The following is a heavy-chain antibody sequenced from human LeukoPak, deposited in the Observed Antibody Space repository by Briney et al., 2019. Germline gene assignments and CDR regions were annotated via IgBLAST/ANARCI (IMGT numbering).Heavy chain of an antibody. Sequence: GASVKVSCKASGYTFTDYYMQWVRQAPGQGLEWMGWISPNSGVTNYAQKCQGRVTMTRDTSISTAYMELSGLRSDDTAFYYCARVGYFDSSTYRLPNGDAFDIWGQGTIVTVSS. D-gene: IGHD3-22*01. V-gene: IGHV1-2*02. CDR1: GYTFTDYY. CDR2: ISPNSGVT. CDR3: ARVGYFDSSTYRLPNGDAFDI. J-gene: IGHJ3*02.